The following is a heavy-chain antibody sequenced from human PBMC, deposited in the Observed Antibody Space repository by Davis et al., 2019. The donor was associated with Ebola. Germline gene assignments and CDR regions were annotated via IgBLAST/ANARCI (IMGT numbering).Heavy chain of an antibody. J-gene: IGHJ5*01. CDR2: IWYDGSNK. V-gene: IGHV3-33*01. Sequence: PGGSLRLSCAASGFTFSSYGMHWVRQAPGKGLEWVAVIWYDGSNKYYADSVKGRFTISRDNSKNTLYLQMNSLRVEDTAVYYCARDPLIIGDATTDSWGQGTLVTVSS. CDR1: GFTFSSYG. CDR3: ARDPLIIGDATTDS. D-gene: IGHD2/OR15-2a*01.